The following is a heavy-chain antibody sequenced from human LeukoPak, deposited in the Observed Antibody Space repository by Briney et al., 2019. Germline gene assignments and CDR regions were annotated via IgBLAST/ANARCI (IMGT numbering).Heavy chain of an antibody. CDR3: AKGLGGSYFN. D-gene: IGHD1-26*01. CDR2: ISGSSGII. CDR1: GFTFNTYT. J-gene: IGHJ4*02. Sequence: GGSLRLSCAASGFTFNTYTMNWVRQAPGKGLEWVSYISGSSGIIDYADSVKGRFTISRDNSKNTLYLQMNSLRAEDTAVYYCAKGLGGSYFNWGQGTLVTVSS. V-gene: IGHV3-23*01.